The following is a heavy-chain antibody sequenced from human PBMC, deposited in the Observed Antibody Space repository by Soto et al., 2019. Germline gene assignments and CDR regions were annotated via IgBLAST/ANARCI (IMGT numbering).Heavy chain of an antibody. Sequence: QVQLVQSGAEVKKPGSSVKVSCKASGGTVSSYTISWVRQAPGQGLEWMGRIIPILGIANYAQKFQGRVTITADKSTSTAYMELSSLRSEDTAVYYCAREPYCSGGSCYYYYGMDVWGQGTTVTVSS. CDR1: GGTVSSYT. CDR3: AREPYCSGGSCYYYYGMDV. V-gene: IGHV1-69*08. CDR2: IIPILGIA. D-gene: IGHD2-15*01. J-gene: IGHJ6*02.